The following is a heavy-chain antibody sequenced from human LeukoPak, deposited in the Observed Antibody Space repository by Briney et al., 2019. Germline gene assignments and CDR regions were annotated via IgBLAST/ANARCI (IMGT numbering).Heavy chain of an antibody. J-gene: IGHJ3*02. D-gene: IGHD3-16*01. CDR1: GFTFSNYS. Sequence: PGGSLRLSCAVSGFTFSNYSMIWVRQAPGKALEWVSSISSSSSYIYYAHSVKGRFTIYRDNAKNSLYLKMNSLRAEDTAVYYCAREITTLRRLGGRAVFDIWGQGTMVTVSS. CDR2: ISSSSSYI. V-gene: IGHV3-21*01. CDR3: AREITTLRRLGGRAVFDI.